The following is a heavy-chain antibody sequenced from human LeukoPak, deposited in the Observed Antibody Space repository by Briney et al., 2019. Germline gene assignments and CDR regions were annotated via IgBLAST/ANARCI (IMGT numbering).Heavy chain of an antibody. V-gene: IGHV3-21*01. D-gene: IGHD2-15*01. CDR3: ARGEVKSLVVATTDY. CDR1: GFTFSSHS. CDR2: ITSTSSYI. J-gene: IGHJ4*02. Sequence: GGSLRLSCAASGFTFSSHSMSWVRQAPGKGLEWVSSITSTSSYIYYADSVKGRFIISRDSPKNSLYLQMSSLRAEDTAVYYCARGEVKSLVVATTDYWGQGTLVTVSS.